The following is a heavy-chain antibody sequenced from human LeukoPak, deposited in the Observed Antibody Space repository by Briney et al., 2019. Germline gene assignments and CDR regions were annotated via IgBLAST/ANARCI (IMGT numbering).Heavy chain of an antibody. Sequence: PGGSLRLSCAASGFTFSNYAMNWVRQAPGKGLEWVSAVSTSGGSTYYADSVKGRFTISRDNSKNTLYLQMNSLRADDTAVYYCASKGSSGSSYYFDHWGQGTLVTVSS. CDR1: GFTFSNYA. D-gene: IGHD3-10*01. CDR3: ASKGSSGSSYYFDH. V-gene: IGHV3-23*01. CDR2: VSTSGGST. J-gene: IGHJ4*02.